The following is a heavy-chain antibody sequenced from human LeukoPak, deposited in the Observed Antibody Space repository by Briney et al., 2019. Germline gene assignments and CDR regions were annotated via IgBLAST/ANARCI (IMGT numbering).Heavy chain of an antibody. V-gene: IGHV3-74*01. CDR3: AKTMDLLTGYLWSLDY. CDR1: GFTFSSYS. Sequence: GGSLRLSCAASGFTFSSYSMNWVRQAPGKGLVWVSRINNDGSTTSYADSVKGRFTISRDNSRNTLYLKMNSLRAEDTALYYCAKTMDLLTGYLWSLDYWGQGILVTVSS. D-gene: IGHD3-9*01. J-gene: IGHJ4*02. CDR2: INNDGSTT.